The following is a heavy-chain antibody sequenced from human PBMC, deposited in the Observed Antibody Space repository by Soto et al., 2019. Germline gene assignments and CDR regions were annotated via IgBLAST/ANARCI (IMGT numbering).Heavy chain of an antibody. D-gene: IGHD2-2*01. CDR1: RGTFSSYA. J-gene: IGHJ6*02. CDR2: IIPIFRTA. Sequence: GXSDKVSFKGPRGTFSSYALSWVRRAPAQGLEWMGGIIPIFRTANYAQKFQGRVTITADKSTSTAYMDPSSLRSEDTAVYYCARDRLCSSTSCYRGALGVQYYGMDFWGQGPRVTVSS. CDR3: ARDRLCSSTSCYRGALGVQYYGMDF. V-gene: IGHV1-69*06.